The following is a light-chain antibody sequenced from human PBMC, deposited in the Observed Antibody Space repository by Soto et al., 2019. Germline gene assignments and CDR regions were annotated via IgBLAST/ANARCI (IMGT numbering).Light chain of an antibody. CDR1: QSISSW. Sequence: DIQMTQSPSTLSASFCDRVTITSRDSQSISSWLAWYQQQPGKAPKLLIYKASSLESGVPSRLRGSGSGTDFTITIRRLQPEDAATYYCQQYENLPTFGQGTRLEIK. V-gene: IGKV1-5*03. J-gene: IGKJ5*01. CDR2: KAS. CDR3: QQYENLPT.